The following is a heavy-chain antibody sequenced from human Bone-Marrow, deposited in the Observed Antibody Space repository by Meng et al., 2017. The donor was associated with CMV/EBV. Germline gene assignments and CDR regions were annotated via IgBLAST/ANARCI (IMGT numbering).Heavy chain of an antibody. CDR2: INNKAST. CDR3: ARSNYCNTIPCSLLRADYYYGLDV. V-gene: IGHV4-34*01. CDR1: GDSFSNYF. Sequence: SETLSLTCAVYGDSFSNYFWNWVRQPPGKGLEWIGEINNKASTNYNPSLKSRVTMSVDTSKNQFSLKLTSVTAADTAVYYCARSNYCNTIPCSLLRADYYYGLDVWGQGTTVT. D-gene: IGHD2/OR15-2a*01. J-gene: IGHJ6*02.